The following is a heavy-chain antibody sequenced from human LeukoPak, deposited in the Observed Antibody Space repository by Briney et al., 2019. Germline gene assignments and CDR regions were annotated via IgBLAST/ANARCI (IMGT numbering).Heavy chain of an antibody. Sequence: GGSLRLSCAASGFTFSSYAMSWVRQAPGKGLEWVSLIYSGDSTYYADSVKGRFTISRDNSKDTLYLQMNSLRAEDTAVYYCARECLGEFCYWGQGTLVTVSS. J-gene: IGHJ4*02. V-gene: IGHV3-53*01. CDR3: ARECLGEFCY. D-gene: IGHD3-16*01. CDR2: IYSGDST. CDR1: GFTFSSYA.